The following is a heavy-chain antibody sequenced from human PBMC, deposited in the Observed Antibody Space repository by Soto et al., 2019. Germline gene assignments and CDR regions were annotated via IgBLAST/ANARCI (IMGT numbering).Heavy chain of an antibody. CDR2: MNPNSGNT. V-gene: IGHV1-8*01. CDR3: ARGRPAAIPSRWFDP. D-gene: IGHD2-2*01. J-gene: IGHJ5*02. CDR1: GYTFTSYD. Sequence: ASVKVSCKASGYTFTSYDINWVRQATGQGLEWMGWMNPNSGNTGYAQKFQGRVTMTRNTSISTAYMELSSLRSEDTAVYYCARGRPAAIPSRWFDPWAQGTLVPVSS.